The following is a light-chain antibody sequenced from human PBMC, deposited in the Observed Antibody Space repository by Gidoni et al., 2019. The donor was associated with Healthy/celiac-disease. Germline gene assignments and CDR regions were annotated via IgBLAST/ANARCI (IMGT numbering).Light chain of an antibody. CDR2: EDS. CDR1: ALPKKY. Sequence: SYELTHPPSVSLSPGQTARLTCSGDALPKKYAYWYQQKSGQAPVLVIYEDSKRPSGIPERFSGSSSGTMATLTISGAQVEDEADYYCYSTDSSGKKVFGGGTKLTVL. CDR3: YSTDSSGKKV. J-gene: IGLJ2*01. V-gene: IGLV3-10*01.